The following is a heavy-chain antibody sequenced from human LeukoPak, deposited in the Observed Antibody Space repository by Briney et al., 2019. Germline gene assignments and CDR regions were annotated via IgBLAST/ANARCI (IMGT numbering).Heavy chain of an antibody. J-gene: IGHJ4*02. Sequence: SETLSLTCAVSGGSISSGGYSWSWIRQPPGKGLEWIGSIYYSGSTYYNPSLKSRVTISVDTSKNQFSLKLSSVTAADTAVYYCARHEGSSSGPFDYWGQGTLVTVSS. D-gene: IGHD6-6*01. CDR1: GGSISSGGYS. CDR2: IYYSGST. CDR3: ARHEGSSSGPFDY. V-gene: IGHV4-30-2*03.